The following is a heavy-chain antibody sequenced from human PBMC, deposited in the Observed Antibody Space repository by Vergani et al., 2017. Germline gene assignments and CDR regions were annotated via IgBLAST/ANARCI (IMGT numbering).Heavy chain of an antibody. CDR2: INPNSGGT. D-gene: IGHD1-26*01. V-gene: IGHV1-2*02. J-gene: IGHJ3*02. CDR3: ARDRSGRQVGATTGAFDI. Sequence: QVQLVQSGAEVKKPGASVKVSCKASGYTFTGYYMHWVRQAPGQGLEWMGWINPNSGGTNYAQKFQGRVTMTRDTSTSTVYMELSSLRSEDTAVYYCARDRSGRQVGATTGAFDIWGQGTMVTVSS. CDR1: GYTFTGYY.